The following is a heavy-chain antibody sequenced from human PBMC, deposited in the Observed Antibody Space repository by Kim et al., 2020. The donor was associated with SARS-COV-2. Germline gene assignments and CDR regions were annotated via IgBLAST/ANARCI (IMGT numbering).Heavy chain of an antibody. CDR2: ISYDGSNK. V-gene: IGHV3-30*18. D-gene: IGHD6-13*01. Sequence: GGSLRLSCAASGFTFSSYGMHWVRQAPGKGLEWVAVISYDGSNKYYADSVKGRFTISRDNSKNTLYLQMNSLRAEDTAVYYCAKDFWPLRWGIAAAGWFDPWGQGTLVTVSS. J-gene: IGHJ5*02. CDR3: AKDFWPLRWGIAAAGWFDP. CDR1: GFTFSSYG.